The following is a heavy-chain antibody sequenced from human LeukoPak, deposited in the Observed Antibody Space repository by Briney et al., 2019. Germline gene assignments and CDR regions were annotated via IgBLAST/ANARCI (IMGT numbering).Heavy chain of an antibody. D-gene: IGHD6-13*01. V-gene: IGHV3-21*01. CDR2: ISSSSSYI. CDR3: ARAPAAPFYYFVY. Sequence: GGSLRLSCAASGFTFSSYSMNWVRQAPGKGLEWVSSISSSSSYIYYADSVKGRFTISRDNAKNSLYLQMNSLRAEDTAVYYCARAPAAPFYYFVYWGQGTLVTVSS. J-gene: IGHJ4*02. CDR1: GFTFSSYS.